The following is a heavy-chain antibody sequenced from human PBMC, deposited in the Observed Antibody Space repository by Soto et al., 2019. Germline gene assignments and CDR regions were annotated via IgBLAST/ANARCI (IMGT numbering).Heavy chain of an antibody. V-gene: IGHV3-74*01. CDR1: GFTFRSHR. J-gene: IGHJ4*02. D-gene: IGHD4-17*01. Sequence: EVQLVESGGGLVQPGGSLRVSCAASGFTFRSHRIHWVRQAPGKGLEWVSRIDTDGGGTSYAESVKGRFTSPTDNAENTLYLQMNGLRVEDTAVYYCATVFDVWGQGTLVTVSS. CDR2: IDTDGGGT. CDR3: ATVFDV.